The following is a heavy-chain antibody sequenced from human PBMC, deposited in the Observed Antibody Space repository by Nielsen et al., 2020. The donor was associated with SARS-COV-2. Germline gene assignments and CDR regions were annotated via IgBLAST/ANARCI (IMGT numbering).Heavy chain of an antibody. V-gene: IGHV3-11*05. CDR1: GFTFSDYY. CDR2: ISSSSSYT. CDR3: ATDLVQYPPWGY. D-gene: IGHD4-11*01. Sequence: GGSLRLSCAASGFTFSDYYMSWIRQAPGKGLEWVSYISSSSSYTNYADSVKGRFTIPRDNAKNSLYLQMNSLRSEDTAVYYCATDLVQYPPWGYWGQGTLVTVSS. J-gene: IGHJ4*02.